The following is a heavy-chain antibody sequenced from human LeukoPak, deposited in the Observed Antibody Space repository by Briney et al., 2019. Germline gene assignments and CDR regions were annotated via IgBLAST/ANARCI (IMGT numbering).Heavy chain of an antibody. D-gene: IGHD5-12*01. Sequence: PGGSLRLSCAASGFTFNTDTMNWVRQAPGKGLEWVAYISTSSSTIYYADSVKGRFTISRDNSKNTLYLQMNSLRAEDTAVYYCAKDRGYSGYDYFGHFDYWGQGTLVTVSS. J-gene: IGHJ4*02. CDR1: GFTFNTDT. V-gene: IGHV3-48*01. CDR2: ISTSSSTI. CDR3: AKDRGYSGYDYFGHFDY.